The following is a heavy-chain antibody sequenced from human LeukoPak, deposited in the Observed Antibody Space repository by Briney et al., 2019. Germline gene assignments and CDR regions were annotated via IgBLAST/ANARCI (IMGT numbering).Heavy chain of an antibody. D-gene: IGHD3-10*01. V-gene: IGHV4-59*01. CDR1: GGSINNYY. CDR2: IYYSGST. J-gene: IGHJ4*02. CDR3: ARGHSYGSGSHGDH. Sequence: SETLSLTCTVSGGSINNYYWSRIRQPPGKGLEWIGYIYYSGSTNYNPSLKSRVTISVDTSKNQFSLKLNSVTAADTAVYYCARGHSYGSGSHGDHWGQGTLVTVSS.